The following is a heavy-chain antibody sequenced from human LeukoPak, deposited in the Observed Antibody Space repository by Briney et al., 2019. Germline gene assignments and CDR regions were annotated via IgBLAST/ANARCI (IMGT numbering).Heavy chain of an antibody. CDR1: GYTFTGYF. V-gene: IGHV1-2*02. D-gene: IGHD3-22*01. CDR3: ARGRGPWYDSSGSPYIRFDY. CDR2: INPDSGGT. J-gene: IGHJ4*02. Sequence: GASVKVSCKASGYTFTGYFIHWVRQAPGQGLEWMGWINPDSGGTNYAQKFQGRVTMTRDTSISTAYMELSRLRSDDSAIYYCARGRGPWYDSSGSPYIRFDYWGQGTLVTVSS.